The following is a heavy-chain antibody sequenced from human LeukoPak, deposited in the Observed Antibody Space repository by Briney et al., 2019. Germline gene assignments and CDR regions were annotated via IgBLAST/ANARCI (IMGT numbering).Heavy chain of an antibody. Sequence: SETLSLTCTVSGGSISSYYWSWIRQPPGKGLEWIGYIYYSGSTNYNPSLKSRVTISVDTSKNQFSLKLSSVTAADTAVYYCARVEFGSGSTYFDYWGRGTLVTVSS. CDR2: IYYSGST. V-gene: IGHV4-59*01. D-gene: IGHD3-10*01. J-gene: IGHJ4*02. CDR1: GGSISSYY. CDR3: ARVEFGSGSTYFDY.